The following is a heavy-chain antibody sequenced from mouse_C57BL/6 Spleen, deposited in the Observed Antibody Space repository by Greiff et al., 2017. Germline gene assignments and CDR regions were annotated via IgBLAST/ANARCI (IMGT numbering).Heavy chain of an antibody. Sequence: VQLEQSGPELVKPGASVKISCKASGYTFTDYYMNWVKQSHGKSLEWIGDINPNNGGTSYNQKFKGKATLTVDKSSSTAYMELRSLTSEDSAVYYCAKDGYGNYEAYWGQGTLVTVSA. CDR2: INPNNGGT. J-gene: IGHJ3*01. D-gene: IGHD2-1*01. CDR1: GYTFTDYY. CDR3: AKDGYGNYEAY. V-gene: IGHV1-26*01.